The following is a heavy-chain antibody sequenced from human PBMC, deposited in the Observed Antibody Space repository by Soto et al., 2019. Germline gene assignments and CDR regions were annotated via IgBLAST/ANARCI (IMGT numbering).Heavy chain of an antibody. Sequence: SVKVSCKASGGTFSSYAISWVRQAPGQGLAWMGGIIPIFGTANYAQKFQGRVTITADKSTSTAYMELSSLRSEDTAVYYCARDFRNMRAYCGGDCYSDLDVWGQGTTVTVSS. CDR1: GGTFSSYA. V-gene: IGHV1-69*06. CDR2: IIPIFGTA. J-gene: IGHJ6*02. CDR3: ARDFRNMRAYCGGDCYSDLDV. D-gene: IGHD2-21*02.